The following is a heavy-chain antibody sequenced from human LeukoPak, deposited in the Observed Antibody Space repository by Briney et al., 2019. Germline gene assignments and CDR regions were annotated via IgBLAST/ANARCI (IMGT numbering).Heavy chain of an antibody. Sequence: SETLSLTCTVSGVSISSYYWSWIRQPPGKGLEWIGHIYYSGSTNYDPSLKSRVTISVDTSKNQISLRLNSVTAADTAVYYCAKRGYSSSWNYWGQGTLVTVSS. CDR2: IYYSGST. V-gene: IGHV4-59*08. J-gene: IGHJ4*02. CDR1: GVSISSYY. D-gene: IGHD6-13*01. CDR3: AKRGYSSSWNY.